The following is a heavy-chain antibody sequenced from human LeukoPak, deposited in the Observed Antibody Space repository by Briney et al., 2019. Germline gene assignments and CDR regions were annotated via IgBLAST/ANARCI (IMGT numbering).Heavy chain of an antibody. CDR2: IHAGDSDT. D-gene: IGHD5-24*01. V-gene: IGHV5-51*01. Sequence: GESLKISFKGSGYTFTSYWIAWVRQTPGKGLEWMGIIHAGDSDTRYRPSFQGHVTISADKSISTAYLQWSSLKASDTAMYYCGRSKGGRNGYNYVDYWGQGTLVTVSS. CDR1: GYTFTSYW. J-gene: IGHJ4*02. CDR3: GRSKGGRNGYNYVDY.